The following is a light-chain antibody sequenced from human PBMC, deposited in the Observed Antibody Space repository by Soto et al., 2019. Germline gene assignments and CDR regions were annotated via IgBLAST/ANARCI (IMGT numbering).Light chain of an antibody. CDR1: ENVRTF. V-gene: IGKV3-11*01. CDR2: GAS. J-gene: IGKJ1*01. Sequence: EVVLTQSPATLSLSPGERATLSCRASENVRTFVDWYQQKPGQAPRLLIYGASNRATGIPARFSGSGSGTDFPLTISDLEPEDFAVYYCQQHSHWPPWTFGKGTRVEIQ. CDR3: QQHSHWPPWT.